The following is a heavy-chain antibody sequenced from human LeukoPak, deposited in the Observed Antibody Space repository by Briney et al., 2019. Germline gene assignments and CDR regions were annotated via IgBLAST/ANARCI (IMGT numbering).Heavy chain of an antibody. CDR1: GYTFTSYG. V-gene: IGHV1-18*01. D-gene: IGHD6-13*01. J-gene: IGHJ4*02. CDR2: IGAYNGNT. Sequence: ASVKVSCKASGYTFTSYGISWVRQAPGQGLEWMGWIGAYNGNTNYAQKLQGRVTMTTDTSTSTAYMELRSLRSDNTAVYYCARGLFVAQQPVRSFDYWGQGTLVTVSS. CDR3: ARGLFVAQQPVRSFDY.